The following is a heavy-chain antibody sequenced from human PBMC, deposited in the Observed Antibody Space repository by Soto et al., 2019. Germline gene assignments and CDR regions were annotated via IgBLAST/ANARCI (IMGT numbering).Heavy chain of an antibody. CDR2: ISGSGGST. V-gene: IGHV3-23*01. D-gene: IGHD1-26*01. Sequence: EVQLLESGGGLVQPGGSLRLSCAASGFTFSSYAMRWIRQAPVKGLEWVSAISGSGGSTYYADSVKGRFTISRDNSKNTLYLQMNSLRAEDTALYYCARRGSGSYYDYWCQGTLVTVSS. CDR3: ARRGSGSYYDY. J-gene: IGHJ4*02. CDR1: GFTFSSYA.